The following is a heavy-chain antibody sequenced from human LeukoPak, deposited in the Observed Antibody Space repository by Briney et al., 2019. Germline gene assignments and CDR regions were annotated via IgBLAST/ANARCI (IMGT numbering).Heavy chain of an antibody. D-gene: IGHD3-22*01. J-gene: IGHJ4*02. CDR1: GGTFSSYA. CDR3: ARTYDSSGYLSY. CDR2: IIPIFGTA. V-gene: IGHV1-69*06. Sequence: SVKASCKASGGTFSSYAISWVRQAPGQGLEWMGGIIPIFGTANYAQKFQGRVTITADKSTSTAYMELSSLRSEDTAVYYCARTYDSSGYLSYWGQGTLVTVSS.